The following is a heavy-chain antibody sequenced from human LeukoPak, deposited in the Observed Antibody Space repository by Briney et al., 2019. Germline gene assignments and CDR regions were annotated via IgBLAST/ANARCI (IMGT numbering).Heavy chain of an antibody. V-gene: IGHV3-66*02. CDR3: SRADGFGSSWYPWY. J-gene: IGHJ4*02. CDR2: IYSGGRT. D-gene: IGHD6-13*01. CDR1: GFTFSNAW. Sequence: GGSLRLSCAASGFTFSNAWMSWVRQAPGKGLEWVSVIYSGGRTYYADSVKGRFTISRDNSKNTLYLQMNSLRAEDTAVYYCSRADGFGSSWYPWYWGQGTLVTVSS.